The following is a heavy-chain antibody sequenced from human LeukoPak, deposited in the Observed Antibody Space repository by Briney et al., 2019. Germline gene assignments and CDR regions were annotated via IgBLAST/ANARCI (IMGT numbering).Heavy chain of an antibody. CDR2: INPNSGGT. CDR3: ARGLTQVAYSYRARPHLDNNWFDP. J-gene: IGHJ5*02. D-gene: IGHD5-18*01. CDR1: GYTFTGYY. V-gene: IGHV1-2*04. Sequence: ASVTVSCAASGYTFTGYYMHWVRQAPGQGLEWMGWINPNSGGTNYAQKFQGWVTMTRDTSISTAYMELSRLRSDDMAVYYCARGLTQVAYSYRARPHLDNNWFDPWGQGTLVTVSS.